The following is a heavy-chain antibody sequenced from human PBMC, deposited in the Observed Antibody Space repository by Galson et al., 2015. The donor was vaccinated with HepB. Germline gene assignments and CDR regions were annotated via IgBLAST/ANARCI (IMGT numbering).Heavy chain of an antibody. V-gene: IGHV3-23*01. Sequence: SLRLSCAASGFTFSSYAMSWVRQAPGKGLEWVSAISGSGGSTHYADSVKGRFTISRDNSKNTLYLQMNSLRAEDTAVYYCAKSLYGGQLEGDYFDYWGQGTLVTVSS. CDR3: AKSLYGGQLEGDYFDY. J-gene: IGHJ4*02. D-gene: IGHD3-16*01. CDR2: ISGSGGST. CDR1: GFTFSSYA.